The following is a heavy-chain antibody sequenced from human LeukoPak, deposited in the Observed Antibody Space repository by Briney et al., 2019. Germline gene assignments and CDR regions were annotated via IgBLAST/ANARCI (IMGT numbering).Heavy chain of an antibody. CDR3: ARTDISQLGFDY. CDR1: GFTFSSYE. Sequence: GGSLRLSCAASGFTFSSYEMNWVRQAPGKGLEWVSYISSSGSTIYYADSVKGRFTISRDNAKNSLYLQMNSLRVEDTAVYYCARTDISQLGFDYWGQGTLVTVSS. J-gene: IGHJ4*02. V-gene: IGHV3-48*03. D-gene: IGHD6-6*01. CDR2: ISSSGSTI.